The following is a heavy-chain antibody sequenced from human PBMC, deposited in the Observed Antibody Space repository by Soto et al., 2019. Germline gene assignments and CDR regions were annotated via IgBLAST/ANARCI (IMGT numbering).Heavy chain of an antibody. CDR2: INPNSGGT. CDR3: ARSDIVVVPAAYAGISAAGPFDY. D-gene: IGHD2-2*01. J-gene: IGHJ4*02. V-gene: IGHV1-2*04. CDR1: GYTFTGYY. Sequence: QVQLVQSGAEVKKPGASVKVSCKASGYTFTGYYMHWVRQAPGQGLEWMGWINPNSGGTNYAQKFRGWVTMTRDTSISTAYMELSRLRSDDTAVYYCARSDIVVVPAAYAGISAAGPFDYWGQGTLVTVSS.